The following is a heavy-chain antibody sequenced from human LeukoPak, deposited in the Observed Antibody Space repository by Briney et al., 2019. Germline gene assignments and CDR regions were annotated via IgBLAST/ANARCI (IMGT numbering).Heavy chain of an antibody. CDR1: GGTFSSYA. CDR2: IIPIFGTA. Sequence: SVKVSCKASGGTFSSYAISWVRQAPGQGLEWMGGIIPIFGTANYAQKFQGRVTITTDESTSTAYMELSSLRSEDTAVYYCATGYYGSSGYKYWGQGTLVTVSS. J-gene: IGHJ4*02. CDR3: ATGYYGSSGYKY. D-gene: IGHD3-22*01. V-gene: IGHV1-69*05.